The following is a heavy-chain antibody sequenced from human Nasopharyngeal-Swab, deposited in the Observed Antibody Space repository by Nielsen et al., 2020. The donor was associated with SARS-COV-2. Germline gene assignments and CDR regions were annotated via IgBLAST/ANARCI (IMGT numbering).Heavy chain of an antibody. CDR3: ARHGPQYCSGGSCYSGTQNYYYYYMDV. J-gene: IGHJ6*03. CDR2: INHSGST. V-gene: IGHV4-34*01. CDR1: GGSFSDYY. Sequence: SETLSLTCAVYGGSFSDYYWSWIRQPPGKGLEWIGEINHSGSTNYNPSLKSRVTISVDTSKNQFSLKLSSVTAADTAVYYCARHGPQYCSGGSCYSGTQNYYYYYMDVWGKGTTVTVSS. D-gene: IGHD2-15*01.